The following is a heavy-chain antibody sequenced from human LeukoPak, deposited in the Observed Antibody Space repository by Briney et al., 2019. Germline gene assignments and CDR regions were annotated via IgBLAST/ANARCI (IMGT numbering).Heavy chain of an antibody. V-gene: IGHV1-69*05. CDR2: IIPIFGTA. J-gene: IGHJ4*02. CDR1: GGTFSSYA. CDR3: ARDGTGTTVYFDY. Sequence: SVKVSCKASGGTFSSYAISWVRQAPGQGLECMGRIIPIFGTANYAQKFQGRVTITTDESTSTAYMELSSLRSEDTAVYSCARDGTGTTVYFDYWGQGTLVTVSS. D-gene: IGHD1-7*01.